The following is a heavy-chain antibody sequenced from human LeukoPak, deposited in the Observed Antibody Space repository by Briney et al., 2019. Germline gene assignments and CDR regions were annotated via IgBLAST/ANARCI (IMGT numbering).Heavy chain of an antibody. J-gene: IGHJ4*02. V-gene: IGHV4-59*01. Sequence: SETLSLTCTVSGGSISSYYWSWIRQPPGKGLEWIGYIYYSGSTNYNPFLKSRVTISVDTSKNQFSLKLSSVTAADTAVYYCARANYDSSGYYLLGYFDYWGQGTLVTVSS. D-gene: IGHD3-22*01. CDR1: GGSISSYY. CDR2: IYYSGST. CDR3: ARANYDSSGYYLLGYFDY.